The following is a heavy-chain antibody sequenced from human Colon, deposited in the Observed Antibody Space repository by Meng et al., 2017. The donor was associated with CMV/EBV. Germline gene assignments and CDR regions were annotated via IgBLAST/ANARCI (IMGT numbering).Heavy chain of an antibody. J-gene: IGHJ4*02. D-gene: IGHD6-19*01. CDR2: INPKTGGR. V-gene: IGHV1-2*02. CDR3: ARGRIGVTGPSPGPDF. CDR1: GGTFSSYA. Sequence: ASVKVSCKASGGTFSSYAISWVRQAPGQGLEWLGWINPKTGGRNVGEKFQGRVTVTRDTSINTAYMEMSSLRFDDTAIYYCARGRIGVTGPSPGPDFWGQGALVTVSS.